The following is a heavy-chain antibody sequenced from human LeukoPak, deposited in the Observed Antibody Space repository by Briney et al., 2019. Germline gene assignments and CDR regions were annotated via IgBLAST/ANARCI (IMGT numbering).Heavy chain of an antibody. CDR2: IYHSGST. Sequence: SETLSLTCAVSGGSISSSNWWSWVRQPPGKGLEWIGEIYHSGSTNYNPSLKSRVTISVDKSKNQFSLKLSSVTAADTAVYYCASFNHYGSGSYFYYYYGMDVWGQGTTVTVSS. D-gene: IGHD3-10*01. CDR3: ASFNHYGSGSYFYYYYGMDV. V-gene: IGHV4-4*02. J-gene: IGHJ6*02. CDR1: GGSISSSNW.